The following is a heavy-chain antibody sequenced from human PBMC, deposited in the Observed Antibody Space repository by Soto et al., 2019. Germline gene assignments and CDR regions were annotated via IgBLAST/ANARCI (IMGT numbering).Heavy chain of an antibody. D-gene: IGHD1-26*01. CDR2: ISGSGGST. J-gene: IGHJ4*02. V-gene: IGHV3-23*01. CDR1: GFTFSSYA. Sequence: LRLSCAASGFTFSSYAMTWVRQAPGKGLEWVSGISGSGGSTYYADSVKGQFTISRDNSKNTLYLQMNSLRAEDTAVYYCAKGLYSGSYFDYWGQGTLVTVSS. CDR3: AKGLYSGSYFDY.